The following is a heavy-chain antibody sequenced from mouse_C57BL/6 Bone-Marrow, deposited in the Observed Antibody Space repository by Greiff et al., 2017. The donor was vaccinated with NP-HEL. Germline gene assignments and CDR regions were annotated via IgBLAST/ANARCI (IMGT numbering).Heavy chain of an antibody. CDR2: IYPGNSDT. Sequence: EVQLQQSGTVLARPGASVKMSCKTSGYTFTSYWMHWVKQRPGQGLEWIGAIYPGNSDTSYNQKFKGKAKLTAVTSASTAYMELSSLTNEDSAVYYCTRSDFNWVWFAYWGQGTLVTVSA. CDR1: GYTFTSYW. V-gene: IGHV1-5*01. J-gene: IGHJ3*01. CDR3: TRSDFNWVWFAY. D-gene: IGHD4-1*01.